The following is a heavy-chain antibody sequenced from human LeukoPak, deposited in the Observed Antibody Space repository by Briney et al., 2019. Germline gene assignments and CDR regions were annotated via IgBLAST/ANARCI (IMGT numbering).Heavy chain of an antibody. Sequence: AGGSLRLSCAASGFTFSSYNMNWVRQAPGKGLEWVSYISSSSSTIYYADSVKGRFTIPRDNAKNSLYLQMNSLRAEDTAVYYCARAGYSSNWRSFDNWGQGTLVTVSS. D-gene: IGHD6-13*01. J-gene: IGHJ4*02. CDR1: GFTFSSYN. V-gene: IGHV3-48*01. CDR2: ISSSSSTI. CDR3: ARAGYSSNWRSFDN.